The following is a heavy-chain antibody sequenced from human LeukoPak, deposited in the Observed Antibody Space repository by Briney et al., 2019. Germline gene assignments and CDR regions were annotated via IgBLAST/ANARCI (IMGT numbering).Heavy chain of an antibody. CDR1: GFTFSSYA. CDR2: IRGSGGST. CDR3: AKELRYFDWLFDY. Sequence: GGSLRLSCAASGFTFSSYAMSWVRQAPGKGLEWVSAIRGSGGSTDYADSVKGRFTISRDNSKNTLYLQMNSLRAEDTAVYYCAKELRYFDWLFDYWGQGTLVTVSS. D-gene: IGHD3-9*01. J-gene: IGHJ4*02. V-gene: IGHV3-23*01.